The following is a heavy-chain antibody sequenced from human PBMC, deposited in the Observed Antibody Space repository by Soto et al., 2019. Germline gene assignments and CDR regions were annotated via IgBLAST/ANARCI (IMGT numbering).Heavy chain of an antibody. CDR3: ARAHAPTLPFDY. CDR1: GGSMRNVY. V-gene: IGHV4-59*01. D-gene: IGHD2-15*01. CDR2: IFHSGNA. J-gene: IGHJ4*01. Sequence: SETLSLTCTVSGGSMRNVYWSWIRQPPGKRLEWIGFIFHSGNAKYNPSLKSRVTISIDTSKSQSSLSLDSVTAADTAVYFCARAHAPTLPFDYWGLGTLVTVSS.